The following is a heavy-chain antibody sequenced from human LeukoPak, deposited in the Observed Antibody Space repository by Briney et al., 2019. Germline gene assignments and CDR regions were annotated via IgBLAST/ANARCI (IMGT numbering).Heavy chain of an antibody. CDR1: GGTFTSYG. Sequence: ASVKVSCKASGGTFTSYGISWVRQAPGQGLEWMGWISAYNGNTNYAQKLQGRVTMTTDTSTSTAYMELRSLRSDDTAVYYCARSGFDSSGLRYYYYYMDVWGKGTTVTVSS. J-gene: IGHJ6*03. D-gene: IGHD3-22*01. CDR3: ARSGFDSSGLRYYYYYMDV. V-gene: IGHV1-18*01. CDR2: ISAYNGNT.